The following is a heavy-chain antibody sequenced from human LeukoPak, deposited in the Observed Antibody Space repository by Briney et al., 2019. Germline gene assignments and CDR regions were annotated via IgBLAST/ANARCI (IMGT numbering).Heavy chain of an antibody. CDR2: IYSSVST. CDR3: AYSGSYGHLGY. CDR1: GGSISSNAYY. Sequence: PSETLSLTCTVSGGSISSNAYYWAWIRQPPGKGLEWIGSIYSSVSTYYNPSLKSRVTISVDTSKNQFSLWLSSVTAADTALYYCAYSGSYGHLGYWGQGIPVTVSS. J-gene: IGHJ4*02. V-gene: IGHV4-39*01. D-gene: IGHD1-26*01.